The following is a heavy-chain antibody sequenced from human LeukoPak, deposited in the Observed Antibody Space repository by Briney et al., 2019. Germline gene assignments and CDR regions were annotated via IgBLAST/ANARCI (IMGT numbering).Heavy chain of an antibody. CDR3: ARSNYFYYMDV. CDR1: GGSISSYY. J-gene: IGHJ6*03. Sequence: SETLSLTCTISGGSISSYYWSWIRQPPGKGLEWIGYIYYTGSTNYNPSLKSRVTLSVDMSKNHFSLRLSSVTAADTAVYYCARSNYFYYMDVWGKGTTIIISS. V-gene: IGHV4-59*12. CDR2: IYYTGST.